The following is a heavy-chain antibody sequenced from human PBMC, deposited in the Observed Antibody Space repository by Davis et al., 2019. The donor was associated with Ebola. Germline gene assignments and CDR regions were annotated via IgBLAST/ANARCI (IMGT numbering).Heavy chain of an antibody. Sequence: GESLKISCAASGFTFSSYAMHWVRQAPGKGLEWVAVISYDGSNKYYADSVKGRFTISRDNSKNTLYLQMNSLRAEDTALYYCAKDNCSGGSCYYFDYWGQGTLVTVSS. CDR3: AKDNCSGGSCYYFDY. D-gene: IGHD2-15*01. V-gene: IGHV3-30-3*01. CDR2: ISYDGSNK. CDR1: GFTFSSYA. J-gene: IGHJ4*02.